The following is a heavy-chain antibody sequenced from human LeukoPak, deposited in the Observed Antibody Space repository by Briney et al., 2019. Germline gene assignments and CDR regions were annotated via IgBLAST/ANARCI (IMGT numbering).Heavy chain of an antibody. Sequence: SETLSLTCAVYGGSFSGYYWSWIRQPPGKGLEWIGEINHSGSTNYNPSLKSRVTISVDTSKNQFSLKLSSVTAADTAVYYCASWGSYYDILTGYYNDAFDIWGQGTMVTVSS. V-gene: IGHV4-34*01. CDR2: INHSGST. CDR1: GGSFSGYY. D-gene: IGHD3-9*01. J-gene: IGHJ3*02. CDR3: ASWGSYYDILTGYYNDAFDI.